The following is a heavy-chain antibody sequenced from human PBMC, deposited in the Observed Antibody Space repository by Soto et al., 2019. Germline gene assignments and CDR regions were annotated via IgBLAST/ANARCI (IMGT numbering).Heavy chain of an antibody. CDR3: ARDQVEGYYDFWSGYYGSYYYYGMDV. Sequence: GGSLRLSCAASGFTFSSYWMHWVRQAPGKGLVWVSRINSDGSSTSYADSVKGRFTISRDNAKNTLYLQMNSLRAEDTAVYYCARDQVEGYYDFWSGYYGSYYYYGMDVWGQGTTVTVSS. V-gene: IGHV3-74*01. D-gene: IGHD3-3*01. CDR1: GFTFSSYW. CDR2: INSDGSST. J-gene: IGHJ6*02.